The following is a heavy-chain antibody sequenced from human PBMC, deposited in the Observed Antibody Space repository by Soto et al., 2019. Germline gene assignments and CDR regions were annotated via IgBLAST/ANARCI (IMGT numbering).Heavy chain of an antibody. D-gene: IGHD2-15*01. J-gene: IGHJ1*01. V-gene: IGHV3-30*18. CDR1: GFTFSSYG. CDR2: ISYDGSDN. Sequence: QVQLVESGGGVVQPGRSLRLSCAASGFTFSSYGMHWVRQAPGKGLEWVAVISYDGSDNYYADSVKGRITISRDNSNNPLYLQMDNLGAEDAALYYCAKGVVLATSYFQHWGQGTLVTVSS. CDR3: AKGVVLATSYFQH.